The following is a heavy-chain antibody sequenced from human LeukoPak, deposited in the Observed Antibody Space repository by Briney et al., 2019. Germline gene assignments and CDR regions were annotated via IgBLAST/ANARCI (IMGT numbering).Heavy chain of an antibody. Sequence: ASVKVSCKASGYTFTSYAMNWVRQAPGQGLEWMGWINTNTGNPTYAQGFTGRFVFSLDTSVSTAYLQISSLKAEDTAVYYCARKVKGSGSYYAFSYYYYGMDAWGQGTTVTVSS. CDR1: GYTFTSYA. CDR2: INTNTGNP. CDR3: ARKVKGSGSYYAFSYYYYGMDA. D-gene: IGHD3-10*01. V-gene: IGHV7-4-1*02. J-gene: IGHJ6*02.